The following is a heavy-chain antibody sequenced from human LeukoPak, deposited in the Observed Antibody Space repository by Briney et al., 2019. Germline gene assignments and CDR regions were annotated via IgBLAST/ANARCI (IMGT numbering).Heavy chain of an antibody. CDR3: ARGLPHYYGSGSYYFDY. J-gene: IGHJ4*02. Sequence: ASVKVSCKASGGTFSSYAISWVRQAPGQGLEWMGWISAYNGNTNYAQKLQGRVTMTTDTSTSTAYMELRSLRSDDTAVYYCARGLPHYYGSGSYYFDYWGQGTLVTVSS. CDR1: GGTFSSYA. V-gene: IGHV1-18*01. CDR2: ISAYNGNT. D-gene: IGHD3-10*01.